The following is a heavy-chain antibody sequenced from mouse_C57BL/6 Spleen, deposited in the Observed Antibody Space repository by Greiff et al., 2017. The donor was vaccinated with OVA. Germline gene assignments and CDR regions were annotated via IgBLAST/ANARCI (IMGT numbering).Heavy chain of an antibody. Sequence: EVQLQESGGGLVKPGGSLKLSCAASGFTFSDYGMHWVRQAPEKGLEWVAYISSGSSTIYYADTVKGRFTISRDNAKNTLFLQMTSLRSEDTAMYYCARMWDVYFDVWGTGTTVTVSS. D-gene: IGHD4-1*01. CDR3: ARMWDVYFDV. CDR1: GFTFSDYG. CDR2: ISSGSSTI. V-gene: IGHV5-17*01. J-gene: IGHJ1*03.